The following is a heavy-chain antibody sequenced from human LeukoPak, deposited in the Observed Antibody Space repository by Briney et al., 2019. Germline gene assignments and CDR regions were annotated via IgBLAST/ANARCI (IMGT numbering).Heavy chain of an antibody. CDR3: AKDEDIVVVPAATGPYFDY. Sequence: GGSLRLSCAASGFTFNNYAMSWVRQAPGKGLEWVSAISGSGGSTYYADSVKGRFTISRDNSKNTLYLQMNSLRAEDTAVYYCAKDEDIVVVPAATGPYFDYWGQGTLVTVSS. V-gene: IGHV3-23*01. D-gene: IGHD2-2*01. CDR1: GFTFNNYA. CDR2: ISGSGGST. J-gene: IGHJ4*02.